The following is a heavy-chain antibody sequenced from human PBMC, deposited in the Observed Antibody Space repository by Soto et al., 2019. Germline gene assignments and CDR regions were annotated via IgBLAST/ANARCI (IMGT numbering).Heavy chain of an antibody. CDR3: ARRITIFGVVIVFQASDI. CDR2: INHSGST. Sequence: SETLSLTCAVYGGSFSGYYWSWIRQPPGKGLEWIGEINHSGSTNYNPSLKSRVTISVDTSKNQFSLKLSSVTAADTAVYYCARRITIFGVVIVFQASDIWGQEPLVTVSS. J-gene: IGHJ3*02. CDR1: GGSFSGYY. V-gene: IGHV4-34*01. D-gene: IGHD3-3*01.